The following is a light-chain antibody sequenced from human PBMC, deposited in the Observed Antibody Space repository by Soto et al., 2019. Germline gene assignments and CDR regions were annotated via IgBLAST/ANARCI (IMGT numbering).Light chain of an antibody. CDR1: SSNIGAGYD. CDR3: QSSDSSLSGVV. CDR2: GNS. Sequence: QSALTQPPSVSGAPGQRVTISCTGSSSNIGAGYDVHWYQQLPGTAPKLLIYGNSNRPSVVPDRFSGSKSGTSASLAITGLQAEDEADSYCQSSDSSLSGVVFGGGTQLTVL. J-gene: IGLJ2*01. V-gene: IGLV1-40*01.